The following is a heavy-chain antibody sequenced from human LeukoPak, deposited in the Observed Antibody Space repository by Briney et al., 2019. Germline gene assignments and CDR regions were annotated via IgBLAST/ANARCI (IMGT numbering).Heavy chain of an antibody. D-gene: IGHD1-20*01. CDR1: EFSVGSNY. J-gene: IGHJ3*02. Sequence: PGGSLRLSCAASEFSVGSNYMTWVRQAPGKGLEWVANIKQDGSEKYYVDSVKGRFTISRDNPKKSLYLQMNSLRAEDTAVYYCARDDYNWNVDAFEIWGQGSMVTVSS. CDR2: IKQDGSEK. CDR3: ARDDYNWNVDAFEI. V-gene: IGHV3-7*01.